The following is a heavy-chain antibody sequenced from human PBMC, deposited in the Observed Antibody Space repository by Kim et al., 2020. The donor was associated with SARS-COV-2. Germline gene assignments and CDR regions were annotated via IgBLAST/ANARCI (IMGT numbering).Heavy chain of an antibody. CDR3: AKGSGDMLTGYDY. D-gene: IGHD3-9*01. J-gene: IGHJ4*02. V-gene: IGHV3-43*01. Sequence: YYAESVKGRFTISRDNSKNSLYLQMNSLRTEDTALYYCAKGSGDMLTGYDYWGQGTLVTVSS.